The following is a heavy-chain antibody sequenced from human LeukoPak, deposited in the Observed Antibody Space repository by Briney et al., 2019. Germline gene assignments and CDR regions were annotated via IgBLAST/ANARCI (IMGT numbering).Heavy chain of an antibody. D-gene: IGHD2-2*01. J-gene: IGHJ5*02. CDR3: AKGIEVVPAATYGWFDP. CDR2: ISYDGSNK. V-gene: IGHV3-30*18. CDR1: GFTFSSYG. Sequence: SGGSLRLSCAASGFTFSSYGMHWVRQAPGKGLEWVAVISYDGSNKYYADSVKGRFTISRDNSKNTLYLQMNSLRAEDTAVYYCAKGIEVVPAATYGWFDPWGQGTLVTVSS.